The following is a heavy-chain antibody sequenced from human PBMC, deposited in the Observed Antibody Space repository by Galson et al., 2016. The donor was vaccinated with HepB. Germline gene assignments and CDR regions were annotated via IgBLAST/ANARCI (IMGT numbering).Heavy chain of an antibody. Sequence: LRLSCAASGFSFSSYSINWVRQAPGKGLEWVSYTSPTGSFTYYADSLKGRFTISRDNTKKSLYPQIDSLRAEDTAVYYCARSSQPSPFYDYWGQGTLVTVSS. CDR3: ARSSQPSPFYDY. CDR1: GFSFSSYS. V-gene: IGHV3-21*01. CDR2: TSPTGSFT. D-gene: IGHD1-14*01. J-gene: IGHJ4*02.